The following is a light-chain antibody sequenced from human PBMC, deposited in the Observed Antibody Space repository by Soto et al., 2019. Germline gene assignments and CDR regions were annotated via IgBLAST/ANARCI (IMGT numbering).Light chain of an antibody. J-gene: IGLJ3*02. CDR1: TGIVTSGYY. V-gene: IGLV7-43*01. CDR3: LLYDGGAWV. CDR2: STT. Sequence: QAVVTQEPSLTVSPGGTVTLTCASSTGIVTSGYYPSWLQQKPGQPPRTLIYSTTNKDTWTPARFSGSLLGGEPALTLSGVQPEDEADYYCLLYDGGAWVFGGGTKVTVL.